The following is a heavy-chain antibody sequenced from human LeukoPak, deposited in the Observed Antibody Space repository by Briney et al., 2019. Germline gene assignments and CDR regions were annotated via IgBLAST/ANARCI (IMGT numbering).Heavy chain of an antibody. V-gene: IGHV4-39*07. CDR2: IYYSGST. Sequence: SETLSLTCTVSGGSISSSSYYWGWIRQPPGKGLEWIGSIYYSGSTYYNPSLKSRVTISVDTSKNQFSLKLSSVTAADTAVYYCAREGYSNYGYYYYMDVWGKGTTVTVSS. CDR1: GGSISSSSYY. J-gene: IGHJ6*03. D-gene: IGHD4-11*01. CDR3: AREGYSNYGYYYYMDV.